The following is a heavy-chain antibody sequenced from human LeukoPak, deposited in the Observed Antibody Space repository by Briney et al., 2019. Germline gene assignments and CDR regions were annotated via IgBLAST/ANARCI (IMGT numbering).Heavy chain of an antibody. CDR1: GFNFSSYA. CDR3: AMGAQYYYDSSGSNFDY. Sequence: PGGSLRLSCAASGFNFSSYAMSWVRQAPGKGLEWVAVISYDGSNKYYADSVKGRFTISRDNSKNTLYLQMNSLRAEDTAVYYCAMGAQYYYDSSGSNFDYWGQGTLVTVSS. CDR2: ISYDGSNK. J-gene: IGHJ4*02. D-gene: IGHD3-22*01. V-gene: IGHV3-30-3*01.